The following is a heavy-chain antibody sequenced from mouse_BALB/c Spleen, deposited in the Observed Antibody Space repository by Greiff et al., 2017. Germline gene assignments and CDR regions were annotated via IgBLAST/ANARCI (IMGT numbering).Heavy chain of an antibody. Sequence: EVQLVESGGGLVKPGGSLKLSCAASGFTFSSYAMSWVRQSPEKRLEWVAEISSGGSYTYYPDTVTGRFTISRDNAKNTLYLEMSSLRSEDTAMYYCARAGSSGYSAWFAYWGQGTLVTVSA. CDR1: GFTFSSYA. CDR3: ARAGSSGYSAWFAY. V-gene: IGHV5-9-4*01. D-gene: IGHD3-1*01. J-gene: IGHJ3*01. CDR2: ISSGGSYT.